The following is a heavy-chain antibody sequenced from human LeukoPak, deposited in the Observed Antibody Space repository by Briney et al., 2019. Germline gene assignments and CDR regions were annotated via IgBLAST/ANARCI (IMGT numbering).Heavy chain of an antibody. CDR1: GYTFTSYG. CDR3: ARVRWGYYYYGMDV. D-gene: IGHD4-23*01. J-gene: IGHJ6*02. CDR2: FSAYNGNT. V-gene: IGHV1-18*01. Sequence: GASVKVSCKASGYTFTSYGISWVRQAPGQGLEWMGWFSAYNGNTNYAQKLQGRVTMTTDTSTSTAYMELRSLRSDDTAVYYCARVRWGYYYYGMDVWGQGTTVTVSS.